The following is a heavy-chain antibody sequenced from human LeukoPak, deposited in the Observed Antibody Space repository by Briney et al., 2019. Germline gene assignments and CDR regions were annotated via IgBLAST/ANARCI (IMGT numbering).Heavy chain of an antibody. Sequence: PSETLSLTCTVSGVSISSSRDFWGWIRQPPGKGLEWIGNIYYSGSTYYNPSLKSRVTISVDTSKNQFSLKLSSVTAADTAVYYCARVWGVTDFYDNRGAFDIWGQGTMVTVSS. D-gene: IGHD3-22*01. CDR1: GVSISSSRDF. J-gene: IGHJ3*02. CDR2: IYYSGST. V-gene: IGHV4-39*07. CDR3: ARVWGVTDFYDNRGAFDI.